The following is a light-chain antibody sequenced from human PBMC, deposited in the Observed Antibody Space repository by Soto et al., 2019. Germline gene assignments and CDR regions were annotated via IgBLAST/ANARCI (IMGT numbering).Light chain of an antibody. CDR3: QQYGSSLGVT. J-gene: IGKJ4*01. CDR2: GAS. V-gene: IGKV3-20*01. CDR1: QSVSSSY. Sequence: IVLTQSPGTLSLSPGERATLCCRACQSVSSSYLAWYQQKPGQAPRLLIYGASSRATGIPDRFSGSGSGTDFTLTISRLEPEDFAVYYCQQYGSSLGVTFGGGTKVDIK.